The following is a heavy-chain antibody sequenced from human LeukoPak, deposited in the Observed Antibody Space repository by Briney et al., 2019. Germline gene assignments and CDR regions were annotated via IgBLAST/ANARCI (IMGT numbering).Heavy chain of an antibody. CDR2: INPNSGGT. Sequence: GASVKVSCKASGYTFTSYGISWVRQAPGQGLEWMGWINPNSGGTNYVQKFQGRVTMTRDTSISTAYMELSRLTSDDTAVYYCASDPFDYWGQGTLVTVSS. CDR1: GYTFTSYG. CDR3: ASDPFDY. V-gene: IGHV1-2*02. J-gene: IGHJ4*02.